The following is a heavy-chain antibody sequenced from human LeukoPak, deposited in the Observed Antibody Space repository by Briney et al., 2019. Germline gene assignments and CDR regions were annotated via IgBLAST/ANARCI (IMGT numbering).Heavy chain of an antibody. CDR2: TSHDEGNK. J-gene: IGHJ4*02. D-gene: IGHD3-10*01. CDR3: AKDEFGTFDY. CDR1: GFTFSNSP. Sequence: PGGSLRLSWAASGFTFSNSPMHWVRQAPGKGLEWVAVTSHDEGNKYYADSVKGRSTISRDNSKNTLYLQMNSLRAEDTAVYYCAKDEFGTFDYWGQGTLVTVSS. V-gene: IGHV3-30-3*01.